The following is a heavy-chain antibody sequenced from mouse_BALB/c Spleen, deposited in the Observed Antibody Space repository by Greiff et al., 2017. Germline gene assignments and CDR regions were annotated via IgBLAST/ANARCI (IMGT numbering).Heavy chain of an antibody. D-gene: IGHD1-1*01. CDR1: GFTFSDYY. J-gene: IGHJ3*01. CDR3: ACGSSSAWFAY. CDR2: ISDGGSYT. V-gene: IGHV5-4*02. Sequence: EVQLVESGGGLVKPGGSLKLSCAASGFTFSDYYMYWVRQTPEKRLEWVATISDGGSYTYYPDSVKGRFTISRDNAKNNLYLQMSSLKSEDTAMYYCACGSSSAWFAYWGQGTLVTVSA.